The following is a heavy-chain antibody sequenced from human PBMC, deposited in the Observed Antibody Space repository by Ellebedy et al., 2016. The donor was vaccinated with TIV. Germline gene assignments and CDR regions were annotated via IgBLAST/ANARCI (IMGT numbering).Heavy chain of an antibody. D-gene: IGHD2-21*02. Sequence: PGGSLRLSCAASGFTFSSYAMHWVRQAPGKGLEWVAVISYDGSNKYYADSVKGRFTISRDNSKNTLYLQMNSLRAEDTAVYYCARDRDLAYCGGDCYSLFDYWGQGTLVTVSS. V-gene: IGHV3-30-3*01. CDR2: ISYDGSNK. J-gene: IGHJ4*02. CDR1: GFTFSSYA. CDR3: ARDRDLAYCGGDCYSLFDY.